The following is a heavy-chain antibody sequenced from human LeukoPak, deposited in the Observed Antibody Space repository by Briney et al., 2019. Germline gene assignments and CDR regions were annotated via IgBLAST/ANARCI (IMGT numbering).Heavy chain of an antibody. V-gene: IGHV3-30-3*01. Sequence: GGSLRLSCAASGLTFSTYVMHWVRQAPGKGLEWVAVTSYDGNNKYYADSVKGRFTISRDNAKNSLYLQMNSLRAEDTALYHCARSYDSSGYYYGYFDYWGQGTLVTVSS. CDR1: GLTFSTYV. CDR3: ARSYDSSGYYYGYFDY. CDR2: TSYDGNNK. J-gene: IGHJ4*02. D-gene: IGHD3-22*01.